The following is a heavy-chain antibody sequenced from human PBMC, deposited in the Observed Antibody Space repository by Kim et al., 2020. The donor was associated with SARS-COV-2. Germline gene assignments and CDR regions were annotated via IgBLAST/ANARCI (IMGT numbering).Heavy chain of an antibody. D-gene: IGHD6-13*01. CDR1: GFTFDDYA. V-gene: IGHV3-9*01. Sequence: GGSLRLSCAASGFTFDDYAMHWVRQAPGKGLEWVSGISWNSGSIGYADSVKGRFTISRDNAKNSLYLQMNSLRAEDTALYYCAKDTRVAAADQGEVLHGFNLWGQGTLVTVSS. CDR3: AKDTRVAAADQGEVLHGFNL. CDR2: ISWNSGSI. J-gene: IGHJ4*02.